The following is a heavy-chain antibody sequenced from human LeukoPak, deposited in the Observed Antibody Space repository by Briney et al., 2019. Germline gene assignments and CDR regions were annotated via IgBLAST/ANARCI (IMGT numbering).Heavy chain of an antibody. CDR2: INHSGST. CDR1: GGSISNTNW. CDR3: ARDSTRGYPRD. V-gene: IGHV4-4*02. D-gene: IGHD1-1*01. Sequence: PSGTLSLTCGVSGGSISNTNWWSWVRQPPGQGLEWIGEINHSGSTNYNPSLKSRVTISVDTSKNQFSLKLSSVTAADTAVYYCARDSTRGYPRDWGQGTLVTVSS. J-gene: IGHJ4*02.